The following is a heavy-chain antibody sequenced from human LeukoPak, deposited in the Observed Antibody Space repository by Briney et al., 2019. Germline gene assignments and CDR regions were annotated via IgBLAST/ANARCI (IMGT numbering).Heavy chain of an antibody. CDR3: SRDGCDWLTYFDF. D-gene: IGHD2-21*01. CDR1: GASISSCNHY. J-gene: IGHJ4*02. Sequence: KPSQTLSLTCTVSGASISSCNHYWSWIRQPRGKGLEWIGRICTSGSTNYNPSLKGRVTIALKTAKNQFSRKLTYVAAEATAVYYCSRDGCDWLTYFDFWGRGTLVTVSS. V-gene: IGHV4-61*02. CDR2: ICTSGST.